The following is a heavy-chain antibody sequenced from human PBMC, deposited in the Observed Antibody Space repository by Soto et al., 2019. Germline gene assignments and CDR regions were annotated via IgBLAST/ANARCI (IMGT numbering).Heavy chain of an antibody. CDR1: GYTFLSYG. CDR2: ISAYNANT. V-gene: IGHV1-18*01. CDR3: ARVFRWSSSSWGFDY. Sequence: QVQLVQPGAEVKKPGASVKVSCKASGYTFLSYGITWVRQAPGQGLEWMGWISAYNANTNYGQKFQDRVSMTTDTSSNTAYLEVRSLRSDDTAFYFCARVFRWSSSSWGFDYWGQGTLVTVSS. D-gene: IGHD6-6*01. J-gene: IGHJ4*02.